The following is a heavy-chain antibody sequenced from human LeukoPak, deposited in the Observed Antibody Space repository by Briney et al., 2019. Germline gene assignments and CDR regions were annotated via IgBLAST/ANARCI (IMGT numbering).Heavy chain of an antibody. CDR2: INDNGSTR. CDR3: AKDGGEGIAVAPHRAYYYGMDV. CDR1: GFTFSSYA. V-gene: IGHV3-23*01. J-gene: IGHJ6*02. D-gene: IGHD6-19*01. Sequence: GGSLRLSCGASGFTFSSYAMSWVRQAPGKGLEWVSGINDNGSTRFYAASVKGRFTISRDNSKNTLYLQMNSLRAEDTAVYYCAKDGGEGIAVAPHRAYYYGMDVWGQGTTVTVSS.